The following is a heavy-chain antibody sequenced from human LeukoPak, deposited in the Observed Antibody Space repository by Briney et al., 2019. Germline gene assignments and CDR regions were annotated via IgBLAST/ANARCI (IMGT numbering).Heavy chain of an antibody. D-gene: IGHD3-22*01. J-gene: IGHJ4*02. CDR3: ASAGPNYDSSGYVY. V-gene: IGHV3-21*01. CDR2: ISSNGGYI. Sequence: PGGSLRLSCAGSEFTFRSYSMSWVRQPPGKGLEWVSSISSNGGYIHYADSVKGRFTISRDNARDSVYLQMKSLRAEDTAVYYCASAGPNYDSSGYVYWGQGTPVTVSS. CDR1: EFTFRSYS.